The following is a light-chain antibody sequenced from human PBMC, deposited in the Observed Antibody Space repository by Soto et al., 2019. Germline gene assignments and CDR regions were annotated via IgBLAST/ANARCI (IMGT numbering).Light chain of an antibody. CDR1: QSVSSSY. V-gene: IGKV3-20*01. CDR2: GAS. J-gene: IGKJ2*01. Sequence: EIVLTQSPGTLSLSPGERATLSCRASQSVSSSYLAWYQQKPGQAPRLLIYGASSRATGIPDRFSGSGSGTDFTLTISRLEPEDFAVYYCQQSLSAYTFGQGTKLEIK. CDR3: QQSLSAYT.